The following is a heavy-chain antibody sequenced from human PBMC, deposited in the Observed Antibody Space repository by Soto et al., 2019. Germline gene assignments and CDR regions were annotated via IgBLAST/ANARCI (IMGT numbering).Heavy chain of an antibody. J-gene: IGHJ4*02. V-gene: IGHV4-34*01. CDR3: ASCYDYIWGSYRF. CDR1: GGSFSGYY. CDR2: INHSGST. D-gene: IGHD3-16*02. Sequence: QVQLQQWGAGLLKPSETLSLTCAVYGGSFSGYYWSWIRQPPGKGLEWIGEINHSGSTNYNPSLKSRVTISVDTSKNQFSLKLSSVTAADTAVYYCASCYDYIWGSYRFWSQGTLVTVSS.